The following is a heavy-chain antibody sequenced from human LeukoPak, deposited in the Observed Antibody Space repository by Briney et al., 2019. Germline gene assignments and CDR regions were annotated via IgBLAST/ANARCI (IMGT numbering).Heavy chain of an antibody. Sequence: SETLSLTCTVSGGSISSYYWSWIRQPPGKGLEWIGYIYYSGSTNYNPSLKSRVTISVDTSKNQFSLKLSSVTAADTAVYYCARVGGHYDFWSGYYSYYFDYWGQGTLVTVSS. D-gene: IGHD3-3*01. V-gene: IGHV4-59*01. CDR2: IYYSGST. J-gene: IGHJ4*02. CDR1: GGSISSYY. CDR3: ARVGGHYDFWSGYYSYYFDY.